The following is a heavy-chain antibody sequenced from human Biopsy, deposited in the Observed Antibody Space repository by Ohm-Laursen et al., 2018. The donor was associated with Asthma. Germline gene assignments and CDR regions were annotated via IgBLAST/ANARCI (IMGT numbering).Heavy chain of an antibody. Sequence: TLSLTWTVSGGSINIGDYYWSWIRQHPVKGLEWIGYIHHSGTSYFNPSLKSRVSFSRDTSKNQFSLQLRSVTAADTAVYYCARQKLVAAEGPFDMWGQGTMVIVSS. D-gene: IGHD1-26*01. J-gene: IGHJ3*02. CDR3: ARQKLVAAEGPFDM. CDR1: GGSINIGDYY. V-gene: IGHV4-31*02. CDR2: IHHSGTS.